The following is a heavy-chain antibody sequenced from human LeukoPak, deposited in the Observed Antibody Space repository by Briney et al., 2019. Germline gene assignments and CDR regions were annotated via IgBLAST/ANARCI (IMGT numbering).Heavy chain of an antibody. Sequence: WETLSLTCTVSGGSIINYYWSWIRQPAGTGLEWVGRIYVTGSTIYNPSLQSRLSMSVDTSKNQFSLRLTSVTAADTAVYYCARLKYYDSTGYSPGYYMDVWGKGITVTVSS. CDR1: GGSIINYY. J-gene: IGHJ6*03. CDR2: IYVTGST. V-gene: IGHV4-4*07. D-gene: IGHD3-22*01. CDR3: ARLKYYDSTGYSPGYYMDV.